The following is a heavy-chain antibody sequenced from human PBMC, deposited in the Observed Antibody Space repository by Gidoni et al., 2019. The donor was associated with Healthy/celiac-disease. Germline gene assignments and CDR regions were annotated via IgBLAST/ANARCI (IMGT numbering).Heavy chain of an antibody. CDR2: INHSGST. V-gene: IGHV4-34*01. CDR3: ARITCGGDCYSQGKYLLDY. Sequence: QVQLQQWGAGLLKPSETLSLTCAVYGGSFSGYYWSWIRQPPGKGLEWIGEINHSGSTNYNPSLKSRVTISVDTSKNQFSLKLSSVTAADTAVYYCARITCGGDCYSQGKYLLDYWGQGTLVTVSS. CDR1: GGSFSGYY. D-gene: IGHD2-21*02. J-gene: IGHJ4*02.